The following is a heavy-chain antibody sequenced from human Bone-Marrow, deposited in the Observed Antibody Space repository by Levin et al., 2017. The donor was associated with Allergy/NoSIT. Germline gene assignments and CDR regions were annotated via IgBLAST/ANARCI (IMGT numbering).Heavy chain of an antibody. J-gene: IGHJ5*02. Sequence: GGSLRLSCAASGFMFDEYAMQWVRQAPGKGLEWVSGISWNSDTRHYADSVKGRFTISRDNAEKSLFLQMNSLRPEDTAFYYCAKGGGSATYDYIHPWGQGTLVTVSS. V-gene: IGHV3-9*01. CDR1: GFMFDEYA. CDR2: ISWNSDTR. D-gene: IGHD4-11*01. CDR3: AKGGGSATYDYIHP.